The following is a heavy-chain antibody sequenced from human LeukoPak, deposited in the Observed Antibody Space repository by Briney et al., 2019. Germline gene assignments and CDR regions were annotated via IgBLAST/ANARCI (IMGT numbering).Heavy chain of an antibody. J-gene: IGHJ4*02. Sequence: ASVKVSCKASGYTVSTCDINWGRQSPGQGLEGRGWMNPNNGNTGYAKKFQGRVTITRGTSISTAYMELSSLTSEATAVYYCARGPLTSGVRYFDYWGQGTLVTVSS. D-gene: IGHD3-3*01. V-gene: IGHV1-8*03. CDR3: ARGPLTSGVRYFDY. CDR1: GYTVSTCD. CDR2: MNPNNGNT.